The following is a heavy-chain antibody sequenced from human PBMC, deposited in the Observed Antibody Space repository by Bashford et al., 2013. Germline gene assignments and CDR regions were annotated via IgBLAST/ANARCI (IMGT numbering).Heavy chain of an antibody. CDR2: ISSGGGSR. V-gene: IGHV3-48*03. J-gene: IGHJ5*02. D-gene: IGHD3-16*02. Sequence: VRQAPGKGLEWISFISSGGGSRYYADSVKGRFTVSRDNVNQSVILQMNSLRVEDTATYYCARSCGYTSDSCGFWFDPWGQGTLVTVSS. CDR3: ARSCGYTSDSCGFWFDP.